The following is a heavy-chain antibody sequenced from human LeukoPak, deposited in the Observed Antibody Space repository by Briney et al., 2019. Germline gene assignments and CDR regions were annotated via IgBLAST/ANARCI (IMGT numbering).Heavy chain of an antibody. D-gene: IGHD6-6*01. V-gene: IGHV1-46*01. CDR3: ARTAARRFDY. CDR2: INPTGGST. CDR1: GYTFPSYF. J-gene: IGHJ4*02. Sequence: ASVKVSCKASGYTFPSYFMHWVRQAPGQGLEWMGIINPTGGSTTYAQRFQGRVTMTRDTSTSTVYMELSSLRSDDTAMYYCARTAARRFDYWGQGTLVTVSS.